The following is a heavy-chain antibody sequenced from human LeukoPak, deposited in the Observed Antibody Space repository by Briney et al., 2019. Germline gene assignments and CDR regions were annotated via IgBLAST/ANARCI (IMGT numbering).Heavy chain of an antibody. CDR2: INTNSDGT. D-gene: IGHD3-22*01. CDR3: AREYYESSGSSLDY. V-gene: IGHV1-2*06. J-gene: IGHJ4*02. Sequence: ASVKVSCTASGYTFTGYYMHWVRQALGQGLEWMGRINTNSDGTNYAQKFQGRVTMTRDTSISTAYMELSRLRSDDTAVYYCAREYYESSGSSLDYWGQGTLVTVSS. CDR1: GYTFTGYY.